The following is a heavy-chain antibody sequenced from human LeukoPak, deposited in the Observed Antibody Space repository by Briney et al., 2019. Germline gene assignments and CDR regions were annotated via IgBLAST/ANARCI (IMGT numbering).Heavy chain of an antibody. V-gene: IGHV3-23*01. CDR3: AKTTTGYSSGRYPGWPVDY. CDR1: GFTFSTYA. D-gene: IGHD6-19*01. Sequence: GGSLRLSCAASGFTFSTYAMYWVRQAPGKGLEWVSGIFGSGGSTHYADSVKGRFTISRDNSKNTVYLQMNSPRAEDTAVYYCAKTTTGYSSGRYPGWPVDYWGQGTLVTVSS. CDR2: IFGSGGST. J-gene: IGHJ4*02.